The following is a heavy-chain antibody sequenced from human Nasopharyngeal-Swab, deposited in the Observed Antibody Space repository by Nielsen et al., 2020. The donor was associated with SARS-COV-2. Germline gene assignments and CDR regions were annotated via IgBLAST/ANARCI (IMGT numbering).Heavy chain of an antibody. V-gene: IGHV3-30-3*01. Sequence: GESLKIFCAASGFTFSRYTMHWVRQAPGKGPEWVAVISYDGSNKYYADSVKGRFTISRDISKNTLYLQMNSLRAEDTAVFYCASTPLDSSGYYYAFHYWGRGTLVTVSS. J-gene: IGHJ4*02. CDR2: ISYDGSNK. D-gene: IGHD3-22*01. CDR1: GFTFSRYT. CDR3: ASTPLDSSGYYYAFHY.